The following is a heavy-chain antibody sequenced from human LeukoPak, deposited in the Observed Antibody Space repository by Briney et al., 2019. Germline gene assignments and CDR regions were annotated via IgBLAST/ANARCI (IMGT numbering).Heavy chain of an antibody. CDR1: GFTFSNYE. J-gene: IGHJ4*02. CDR3: TTRPLPNGDYPLDY. CDR2: ISSSGSTI. D-gene: IGHD4-17*01. Sequence: PGGSLRLSCAASGFTFSNYEMNWVRQAPGKGLEWVSYISSSGSTIYYADSVKGRFTMSRDNAKNSLYLQMNSLRAEDTAVYYCTTRPLPNGDYPLDYWGQGALVTVSS. V-gene: IGHV3-48*03.